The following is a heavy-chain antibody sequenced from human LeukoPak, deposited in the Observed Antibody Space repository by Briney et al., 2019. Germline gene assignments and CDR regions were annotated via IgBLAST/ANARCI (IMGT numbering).Heavy chain of an antibody. CDR1: GGSFSGYY. V-gene: IGHV4-34*01. CDR3: ARLPSLNYDFWSGQGDY. CDR2: INHSGST. J-gene: IGHJ4*02. Sequence: SETLSLTCAVYGGSFSGYYWSWIRQPPGKGLEWIGEINHSGSTNYNPSLKSRVIISVDTSKNQFSLKLSSVTAADTAVYYCARLPSLNYDFWSGQGDYWGQGTLVTVSS. D-gene: IGHD3-3*01.